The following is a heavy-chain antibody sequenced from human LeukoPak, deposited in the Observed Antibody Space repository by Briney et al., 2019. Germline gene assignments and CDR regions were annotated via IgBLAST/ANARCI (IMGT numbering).Heavy chain of an antibody. V-gene: IGHV4-59*04. Sequence: GSLRLSCTASGFTFSGYEMNWVRQPPGKGLEWIGNIYYGVNTYYNPSLKSRVTISVDTSKSQFSLKLSSVTAADTAVYYCARDPHLEYWGQGTLVTVSS. CDR1: GFTFSGYE. J-gene: IGHJ4*02. CDR3: ARDPHLEY. D-gene: IGHD5-24*01. CDR2: IYYGVNT.